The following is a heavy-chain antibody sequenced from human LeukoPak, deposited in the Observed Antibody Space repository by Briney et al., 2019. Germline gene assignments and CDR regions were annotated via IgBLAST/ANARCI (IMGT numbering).Heavy chain of an antibody. CDR3: AKDAQLGISAFDI. V-gene: IGHV3-30*18. J-gene: IGHJ3*02. D-gene: IGHD7-27*01. CDR2: ISYDGSNK. CDR1: GFTFSSYG. Sequence: PGGSLRLSCAASGFTFSSYGMHWVRQAPGKGLEWVAAISYDGSNKYYADSVKGRFTISRDNSKNTLYLQMNSLRAEDTAVYYCAKDAQLGISAFDIWGQGTMVTVSS.